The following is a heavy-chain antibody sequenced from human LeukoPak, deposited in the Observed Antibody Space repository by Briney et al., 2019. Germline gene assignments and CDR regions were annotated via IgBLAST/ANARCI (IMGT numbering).Heavy chain of an antibody. CDR3: AKRWDTTWSYLDF. D-gene: IGHD1-26*01. CDR2: IDFVEDNK. V-gene: IGHV3-30*02. Sequence: GGSLRLSCVASGYTLSRYAMHWVRQAPGKGLEWVAIIDFVEDNKYYADSVRGRFTISRDNSKNRLYLQMTSLTVEDTVVYYCAKRWDTTWSYLDFWGKGTLVSVSS. CDR1: GYTLSRYA. J-gene: IGHJ4*02.